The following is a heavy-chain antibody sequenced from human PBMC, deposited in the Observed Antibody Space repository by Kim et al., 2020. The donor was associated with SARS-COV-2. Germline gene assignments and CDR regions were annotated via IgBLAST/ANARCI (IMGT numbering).Heavy chain of an antibody. V-gene: IGHV3-48*01. J-gene: IGHJ4*02. CDR2: ISSNSRTI. D-gene: IGHD6-13*01. Sequence: GGSLRLSCAASGFTFSSHSMNWVRQAPGKGLEWLSYISSNSRTIYYADSVKGRFTISRDTAKNSLYLQMNSLRVEDTAVYYCARDEKTAAYTSSWYPLDYWGQGTLVTVSS. CDR3: ARDEKTAAYTSSWYPLDY. CDR1: GFTFSSHS.